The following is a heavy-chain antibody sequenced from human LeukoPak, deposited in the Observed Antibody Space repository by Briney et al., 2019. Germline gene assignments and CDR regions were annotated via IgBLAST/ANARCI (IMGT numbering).Heavy chain of an antibody. V-gene: IGHV3-7*01. CDR2: IKQDGSEK. J-gene: IGHJ4*02. Sequence: TGGSLRLSCAASGFTFSSYWMSWVRQAPGKGLEWVANIKQDGSEKYYVDSVKGRFTISRDNAKSSLYLQMDSLRAEDTAVYYCARDLPTFYYDFWGQGTLVTVSS. D-gene: IGHD3-16*01. CDR1: GFTFSSYW. CDR3: ARDLPTFYYDF.